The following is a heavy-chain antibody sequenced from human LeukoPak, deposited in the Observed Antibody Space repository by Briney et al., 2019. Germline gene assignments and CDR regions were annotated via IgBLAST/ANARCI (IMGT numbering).Heavy chain of an antibody. D-gene: IGHD5-12*01. CDR2: IGTAGDT. CDR1: GFTFSSYG. J-gene: IGHJ6*03. V-gene: IGHV3-13*01. Sequence: GGSLRLSCAASGFTFSSYGMSWVRQATGKGLEWVSAIGTAGDTYYPGSVKGRFTISRENAKNSLYLQMNSLRAGDTAVYYCARAIVATILVYYYYYMDVWGKGTTVTISS. CDR3: ARAIVATILVYYYYYMDV.